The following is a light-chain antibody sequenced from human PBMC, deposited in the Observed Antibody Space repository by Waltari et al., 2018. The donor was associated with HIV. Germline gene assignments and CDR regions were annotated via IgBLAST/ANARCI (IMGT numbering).Light chain of an antibody. CDR3: QQYNNYPLT. CDR2: SAS. CDR1: QSISTW. J-gene: IGKJ4*01. V-gene: IGKV1-5*03. Sequence: DIQMTQSPSTLSAYVGDTVTITCRASQSISTWLACCQQRPGRAPKFLIYSASTLESGVPSRFTGSGSGTEFTLTITSLQPDDVATYYCQQYNNYPLTFGGGTKVEI.